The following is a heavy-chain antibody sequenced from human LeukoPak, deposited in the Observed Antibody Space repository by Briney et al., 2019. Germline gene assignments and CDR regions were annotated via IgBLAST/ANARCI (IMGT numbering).Heavy chain of an antibody. CDR2: ISYDGSNK. Sequence: GGSLRLSCAASGFTFSSYGMHWVRQAPGKGLEWMAVISYDGSNKYYADSVKGRFTISRDNSKNTLYLQMNSLRAEDTAVYYCATLGVPSTGSFDYWGQGTLVTVSS. J-gene: IGHJ4*02. V-gene: IGHV3-30*03. CDR1: GFTFSSYG. D-gene: IGHD3-9*01. CDR3: ATLGVPSTGSFDY.